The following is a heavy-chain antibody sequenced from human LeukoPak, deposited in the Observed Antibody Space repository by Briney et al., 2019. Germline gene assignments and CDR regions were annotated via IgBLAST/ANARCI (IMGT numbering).Heavy chain of an antibody. CDR1: AYSFSNYN. V-gene: IGHV3-21*01. CDR3: AELGITMIGGV. J-gene: IGHJ6*04. D-gene: IGHD3-10*02. CDR2: ITSSGSYI. Sequence: GGSLRLSCAASAYSFSNYNMNWVRQAPGKGLEWVSSITSSGSYIYYADSVKGRFTISRDNAKNSLYLQLNSLRAEDTAVYYCAELGITMIGGVWGKGTTVTISS.